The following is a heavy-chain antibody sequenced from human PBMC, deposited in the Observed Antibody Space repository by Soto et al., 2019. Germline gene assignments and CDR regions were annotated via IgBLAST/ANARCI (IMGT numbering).Heavy chain of an antibody. J-gene: IGHJ4*02. V-gene: IGHV4-59*01. CDR2: VYYTGST. CDR3: ARSVAVPGAHIDY. CDR1: GGSISGSY. Sequence: SETLSLTCSVSGGSISGSYWRWIRQSPGKGLEWLGYVYYTGSTNYSPSLRSRVSISVDTSKNEFSLRLSSVTAADTAVYFCARSVAVPGAHIDYWGQGTQVTVSS. D-gene: IGHD6-19*01.